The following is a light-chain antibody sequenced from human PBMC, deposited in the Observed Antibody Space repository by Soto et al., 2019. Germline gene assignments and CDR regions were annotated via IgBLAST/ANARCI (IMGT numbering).Light chain of an antibody. CDR1: QSVSSN. V-gene: IGKV3-11*01. CDR3: QQRSNWPLT. J-gene: IGKJ4*01. CDR2: DAY. Sequence: EIVLTQSPATLSLSPGERATLSCRASQSVSSNLAWFQQKPGQAPRLLIYDAYRRATGIPARFSGSGSGTDFTLTISSLEPEDFAVYYCQQRSNWPLTFGGGTKVEIK.